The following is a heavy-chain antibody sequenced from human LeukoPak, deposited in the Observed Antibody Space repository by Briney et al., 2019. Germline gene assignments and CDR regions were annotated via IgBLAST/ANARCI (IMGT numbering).Heavy chain of an antibody. D-gene: IGHD5-18*01. J-gene: IGHJ4*02. Sequence: ASVKVSCKASGYTFTGYYMHWVRQAPGQGLEWMGGIIPIFGTANYAQKFQGRVTITTDESTSTAYMELSSLRSEDTAVHYCAREGTGTAMVIIWGQGTLVTVSS. CDR3: AREGTGTAMVII. V-gene: IGHV1-69*05. CDR1: GYTFTGYY. CDR2: IIPIFGTA.